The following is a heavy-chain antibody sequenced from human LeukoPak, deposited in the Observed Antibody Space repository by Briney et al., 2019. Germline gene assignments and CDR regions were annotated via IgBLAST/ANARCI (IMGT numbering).Heavy chain of an antibody. CDR3: AREHCSSTSCYVGYYYYGVDV. CDR2: ISYDGSNK. Sequence: PGGSLRLSCAASGFTFSSYAMHWVRQAPGKGLEWVAVISYDGSNKYYADSVKGRFTISRDNSKNTLYLQMNSLRAEDTAVYYCAREHCSSTSCYVGYYYYGVDVWGQGTTVTVSS. V-gene: IGHV3-30-3*01. D-gene: IGHD2-2*01. J-gene: IGHJ6*02. CDR1: GFTFSSYA.